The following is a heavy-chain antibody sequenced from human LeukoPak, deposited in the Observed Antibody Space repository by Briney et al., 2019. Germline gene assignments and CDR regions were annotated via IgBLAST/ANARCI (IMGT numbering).Heavy chain of an antibody. J-gene: IGHJ4*02. V-gene: IGHV1-8*01. CDR3: ARDEGGYCSSTSCYAGNYFDY. CDR2: MNPNSGNT. D-gene: IGHD2-2*03. CDR1: GYTFTSYD. Sequence: ASVKVSCKASGYTFTSYDINWVRQATGQGLEWMGWMNPNSGNTGYAQKIQGRVTMTTDTSTSTAYMELRSLRSDDTAVYYCARDEGGYCSSTSCYAGNYFDYWGQGTLVTVSS.